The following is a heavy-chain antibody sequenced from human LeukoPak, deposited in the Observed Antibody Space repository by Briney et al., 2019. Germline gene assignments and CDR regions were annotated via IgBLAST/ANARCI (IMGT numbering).Heavy chain of an antibody. CDR3: ARGVMATILTPFDY. D-gene: IGHD5-24*01. V-gene: IGHV4-34*01. J-gene: IGHJ4*02. CDR1: GGSFSGYY. Sequence: SETLSLTCAVYGGSFSGYYWSWIRQPPGRGLEWIGEINHSGSTNYNPSLKSRVTISVDTSKNQFSLKLSSVTAADTAVYYCARGVMATILTPFDYWGQGTLVTVSS. CDR2: INHSGST.